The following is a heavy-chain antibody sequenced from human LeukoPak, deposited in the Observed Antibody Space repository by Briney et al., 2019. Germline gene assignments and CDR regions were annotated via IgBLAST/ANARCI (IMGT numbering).Heavy chain of an antibody. CDR2: IYTSGST. CDR3: AREGDYYGSGTFYV. D-gene: IGHD3-10*01. Sequence: SETLSLTCTVSGGSISSSSYYWGWIRQPPGKGLEWIGNIYTSGSTYYSPSLKSRVIISLDTSENQFSLTLSSVTAADTAVYYCAREGDYYGSGTFYVWGQGNLVTVSS. J-gene: IGHJ4*02. V-gene: IGHV4-39*07. CDR1: GGSISSSSYY.